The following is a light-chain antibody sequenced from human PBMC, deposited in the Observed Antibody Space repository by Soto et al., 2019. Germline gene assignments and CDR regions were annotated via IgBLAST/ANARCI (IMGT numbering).Light chain of an antibody. CDR2: AAS. CDR3: QQYGGSPFT. Sequence: EIVLTQSPGTLSLSPGERATLSCRASQSVSVNSLAWYQQKGGQAPRLLIYAASTRATGVPDGFSGSGSGTDFALTISRLETEDFAVYYCQQYGGSPFTFGPGTKADIK. V-gene: IGKV3-20*01. CDR1: QSVSVNS. J-gene: IGKJ3*01.